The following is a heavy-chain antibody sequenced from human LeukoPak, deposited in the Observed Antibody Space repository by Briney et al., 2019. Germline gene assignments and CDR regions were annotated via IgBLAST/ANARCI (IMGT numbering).Heavy chain of an antibody. CDR2: IYYSGST. J-gene: IGHJ4*02. V-gene: IGHV4-59*08. D-gene: IGHD3-10*01. CDR1: GGSISSYY. CDR3: ARNPVTMVRGVIPESGAPDY. Sequence: SETLSLTCTVSGGSISSYYWSWIRQPPGKGLEWIGYIYYSGSTNYNPSLKSRVTISVDTSKNQFSLKRSSVTAADTAVYYCARNPVTMVRGVIPESGAPDYWGQGTLVTVSS.